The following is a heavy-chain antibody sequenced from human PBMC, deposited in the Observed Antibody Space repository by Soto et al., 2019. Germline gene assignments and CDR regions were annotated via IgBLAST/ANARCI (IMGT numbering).Heavy chain of an antibody. V-gene: IGHV4-59*01. CDR3: ARGSGIAARGGLDY. D-gene: IGHD6-6*01. CDR2: IYYSGST. CDR1: GGSISSYY. J-gene: IGHJ4*02. Sequence: SETLSLTCTVSGGSISSYYCIFIRQPPLKGLEWIGYIYYSGSTNYNPSLKSRVTISVDTSKNQFSLKLSSVTAADTAVYYCARGSGIAARGGLDYWGQGTLVTVSS.